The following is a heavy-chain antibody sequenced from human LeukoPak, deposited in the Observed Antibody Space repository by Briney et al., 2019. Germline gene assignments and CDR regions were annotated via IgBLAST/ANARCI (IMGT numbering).Heavy chain of an antibody. CDR1: GGSISSGSYY. J-gene: IGHJ6*03. Sequence: SETLSLTCTVSGGSISSGSYYWSWIRQPAGKGLEWIGRIYTSGSTNYNPSLKSRVTISVDTSKNQFSLKLSSVTAADTAVYYCASLRRRLRYYYYYYMDVWGKGTTVTVSS. D-gene: IGHD4-17*01. V-gene: IGHV4-61*02. CDR2: IYTSGST. CDR3: ASLRRRLRYYYYYYMDV.